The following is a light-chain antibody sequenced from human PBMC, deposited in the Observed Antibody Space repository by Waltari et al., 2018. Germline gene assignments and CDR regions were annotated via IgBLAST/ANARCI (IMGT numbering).Light chain of an antibody. CDR1: SSNIGTNT. V-gene: IGLV1-44*01. Sequence: QSVLTQPPSTSGTPGQTVTTSCSGSSSNIGTNTVTWYQPFPGTAPKVLVFANYHRPSGVPDRFSASKSGTSASLVISGLQSEDEGDYFCAAWDDSLIGRVFGGGTTLTVL. CDR2: ANY. J-gene: IGLJ2*01. CDR3: AAWDDSLIGRV.